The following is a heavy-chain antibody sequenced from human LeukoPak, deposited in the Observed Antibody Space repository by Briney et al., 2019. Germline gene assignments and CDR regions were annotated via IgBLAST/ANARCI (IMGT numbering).Heavy chain of an antibody. J-gene: IGHJ4*02. CDR1: GYTFTGYY. V-gene: IGHV1-2*02. CDR2: INPNSGGT. Sequence: ASVKVSCKASGYTFTGYYMHWVRQAPGQGLEWMGWINPNSGGTNYAQKFQGRVTMTTDTSTSTAYMELRSLRSDDTAVYYCARDSGRWYYDTSGVWGYYFEYWGQGTLVSVSS. D-gene: IGHD3-22*01. CDR3: ARDSGRWYYDTSGVWGYYFEY.